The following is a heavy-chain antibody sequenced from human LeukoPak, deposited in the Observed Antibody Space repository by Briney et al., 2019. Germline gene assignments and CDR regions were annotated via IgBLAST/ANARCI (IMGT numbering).Heavy chain of an antibody. Sequence: QTGRSLRLSCAASGFTFSSYAMHWVRQAPGKGLEWVAVISYDGSNKYYADSVKGRFTISGDNSKNTLYLQMNSLRAEDTAVYYCARDFRRWLQEAIDYWGQGTLVTVSS. CDR3: ARDFRRWLQEAIDY. J-gene: IGHJ4*02. CDR2: ISYDGSNK. V-gene: IGHV3-30*04. CDR1: GFTFSSYA. D-gene: IGHD5-24*01.